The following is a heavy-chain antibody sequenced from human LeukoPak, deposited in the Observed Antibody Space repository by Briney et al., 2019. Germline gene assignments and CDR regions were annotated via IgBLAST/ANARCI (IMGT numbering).Heavy chain of an antibody. J-gene: IGHJ4*02. Sequence: ASVKVSCKTSGYSFTGYYMHWVRQAPGQGLEWMGWINPNSGGTNYAQKFQGRVTMTRDTSISTAYMELSRLRSDDTAVYYCARDLTEYSSSFWGQGTLVTVSS. CDR2: INPNSGGT. V-gene: IGHV1-2*02. D-gene: IGHD6-6*01. CDR3: ARDLTEYSSSF. CDR1: GYSFTGYY.